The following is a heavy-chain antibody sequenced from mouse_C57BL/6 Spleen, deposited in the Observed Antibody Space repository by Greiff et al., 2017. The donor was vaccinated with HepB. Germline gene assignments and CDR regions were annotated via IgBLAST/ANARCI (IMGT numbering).Heavy chain of an antibody. CDR1: GYTFTSYT. CDR3: ATGLAFDY. CDR2: INPSSGYT. V-gene: IGHV1-4*01. J-gene: IGHJ2*01. Sequence: VQLQQSGAELARPGASVKMSCTASGYTFTSYTMHWVKQRPGQGLEWIGYINPSSGYTKYTQKFKDKATLTADKSSSTAYMQLGSLTSEDSAGYYCATGLAFDYWGQGTTLTVSS. D-gene: IGHD3-1*01.